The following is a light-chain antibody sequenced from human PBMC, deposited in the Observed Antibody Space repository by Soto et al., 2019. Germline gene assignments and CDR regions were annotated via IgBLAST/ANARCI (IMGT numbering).Light chain of an antibody. CDR1: SSNIGNNF. J-gene: IGLJ2*01. V-gene: IGLV1-47*01. CDR3: AAWDDNLIGVV. Sequence: QSVLTQPPSASGTPGQRVTISCSGSSSNIGNNFVYWYHHLPGTAPELLIYRNNQRPSGVPDRFSGSKSGTSASLAISGLRSEDEADYYCAAWDDNLIGVVFGGGTKLTAL. CDR2: RNN.